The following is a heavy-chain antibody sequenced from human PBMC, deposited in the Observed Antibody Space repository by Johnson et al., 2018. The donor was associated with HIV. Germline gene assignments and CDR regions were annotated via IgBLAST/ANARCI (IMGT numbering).Heavy chain of an antibody. Sequence: VQLVESGGGVVRPGGSLRLSCVASGFTSDDYGMSWVRQAPGKGLEWVSGINWTGGRIGYADSVKGRFTISRDNAKKSLQLQMNSLRAEDTALYYCARRAGYSGQWLVQTVDAFDIWGQGAMVTVSS. CDR1: GFTSDDYG. D-gene: IGHD6-19*01. CDR3: ARRAGYSGQWLVQTVDAFDI. CDR2: INWTGGRI. J-gene: IGHJ3*02. V-gene: IGHV3-20*04.